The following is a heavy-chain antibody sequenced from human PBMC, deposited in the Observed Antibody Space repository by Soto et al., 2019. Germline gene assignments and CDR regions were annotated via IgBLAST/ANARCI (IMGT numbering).Heavy chain of an antibody. CDR3: ARVWLGPMNDWFDP. CDR1: GYTFTGYY. CDR2: INPNSGGT. Sequence: ASVKVSCKASGYTFTGYYMHWVRQAPGQVLEWMGLINPNSGGTNYAQKFQGRVTITRDTPISTAYMELSRLRSDDTAVYYCARVWLGPMNDWFDPGGQGTLVPVSS. D-gene: IGHD1-1*01. J-gene: IGHJ5*02. V-gene: IGHV1-2*02.